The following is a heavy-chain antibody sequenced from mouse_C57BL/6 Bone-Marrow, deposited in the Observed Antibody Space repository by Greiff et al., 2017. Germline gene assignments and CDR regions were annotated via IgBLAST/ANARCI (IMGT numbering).Heavy chain of an antibody. CDR1: GYSFTGYY. D-gene: IGHD2-5*01. Sequence: VQLQQSGPELVKPGASVKISCKASGYSFTGYYMHWVKQSSEKSLEWIGEINPSTGGTSYNQKFKGKATLTVDKSSSTAYMQLKSLTSEDSAVYYCARPYYSNYWYFDVWGTGTTVTVSS. CDR3: ARPYYSNYWYFDV. J-gene: IGHJ1*03. V-gene: IGHV1-43*01. CDR2: INPSTGGT.